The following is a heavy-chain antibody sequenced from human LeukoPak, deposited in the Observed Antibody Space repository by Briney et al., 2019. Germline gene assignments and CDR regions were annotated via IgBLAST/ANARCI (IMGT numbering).Heavy chain of an antibody. J-gene: IGHJ4*02. CDR2: ISGSGGST. Sequence: GGSLRLSCAASGFTFSSYAMNWVRQAPGKGLEWVSGISGSGGSTDYADSVKGRFTISRDNSKNTLYLQMNSLRAEDTAVYYCAKLTGHSYGAPLDYWGQGTLVTVSS. V-gene: IGHV3-23*01. CDR1: GFTFSSYA. CDR3: AKLTGHSYGAPLDY. D-gene: IGHD5-18*01.